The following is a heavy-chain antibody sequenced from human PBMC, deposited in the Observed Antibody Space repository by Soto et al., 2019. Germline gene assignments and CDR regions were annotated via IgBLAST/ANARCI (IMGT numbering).Heavy chain of an antibody. CDR1: RHSFTSYW. CDR2: IYPGDSDT. V-gene: IGHV5-51*01. Sequence: GASLKISCKGSRHSFTSYWIGCVRQMHGKGLEWMGIIYPGDSDTRYSRSFQGKVTISADKSTSTAYLQWSSLKASDTAMYDCARQYTAAAGTGYWGQGTLVTVSS. D-gene: IGHD6-13*01. CDR3: ARQYTAAAGTGY. J-gene: IGHJ4*02.